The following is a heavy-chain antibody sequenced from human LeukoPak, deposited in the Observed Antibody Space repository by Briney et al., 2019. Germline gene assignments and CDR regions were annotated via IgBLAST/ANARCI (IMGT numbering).Heavy chain of an antibody. D-gene: IGHD6-13*01. Sequence: GGSLRLSCAASGFTFSSYSMNWVRQAPGKGLEWVSYISSSSSTIYYADSVKGRFTISREKAKNSLHLQMNSLRAGDTAVYYCAREIVAGGSNWFDPWGQGTLVTVSS. V-gene: IGHV3-48*01. CDR1: GFTFSSYS. J-gene: IGHJ5*02. CDR3: AREIVAGGSNWFDP. CDR2: ISSSSSTI.